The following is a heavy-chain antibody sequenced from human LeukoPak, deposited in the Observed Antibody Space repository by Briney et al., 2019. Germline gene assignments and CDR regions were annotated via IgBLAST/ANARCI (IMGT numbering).Heavy chain of an antibody. J-gene: IGHJ3*01. CDR3: VREGYDYGGFDL. D-gene: IGHD4-17*01. CDR2: ISSGNTTI. CDR1: GFTFSSYS. Sequence: GGSLRLSCAASGFTFSSYSMNWFRQAPGKGLEWVSYISSGNTTIDYADSVKGRFTISRDNAKNSLYLQMNSLRVEDTAVYYCVREGYDYGGFDLWGQGTMVAVSS. V-gene: IGHV3-48*04.